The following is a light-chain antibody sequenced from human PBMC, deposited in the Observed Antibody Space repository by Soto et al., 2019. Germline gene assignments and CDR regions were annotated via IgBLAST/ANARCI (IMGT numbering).Light chain of an antibody. CDR3: AAWDDSLNGHV. CDR2: TTN. J-gene: IGLJ1*01. Sequence: QSVLTQPHSASGTPGQRVTISFSGSSSKIGTSSVHWFQQLPGTAPKLLISTTNQRPSGVPERFSGSKSGTSASLAISGLQSEDEADYYCAAWDDSLNGHVFGTGTKVTVL. V-gene: IGLV1-44*01. CDR1: SSKIGTSS.